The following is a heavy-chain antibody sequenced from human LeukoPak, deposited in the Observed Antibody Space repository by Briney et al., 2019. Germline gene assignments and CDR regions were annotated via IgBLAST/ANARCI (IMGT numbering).Heavy chain of an antibody. CDR1: GDSVSSGSYY. V-gene: IGHV4-61*01. J-gene: IGHJ4*02. Sequence: PSETLSLTCTVSGDSVSSGSYYWGWIRQPPGKGLEWIGYIYYSGSTNYNPSLKSRVTISVDTSKNQFSLKLSSVTAADTAVYYCAKGRAAGFSWGQGTLVTVSS. D-gene: IGHD6-13*01. CDR2: IYYSGST. CDR3: AKGRAAGFS.